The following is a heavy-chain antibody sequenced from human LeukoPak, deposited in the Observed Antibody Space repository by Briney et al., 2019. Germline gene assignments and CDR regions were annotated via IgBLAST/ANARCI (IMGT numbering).Heavy chain of an antibody. CDR3: ARELNYFDSNGL. J-gene: IGHJ4*02. V-gene: IGHV4-38-2*02. D-gene: IGHD3-22*01. CDR2: IYHSGST. Sequence: PSETLSLTCTVSGYSISSGYYWGWIRQPPGKGLEWIGSIYHSGSTYYNPSPKSRVTISVDTSKNQFSLKLSSVTAADTAVYYCARELNYFDSNGLWGQGTLVTVSS. CDR1: GYSISSGYY.